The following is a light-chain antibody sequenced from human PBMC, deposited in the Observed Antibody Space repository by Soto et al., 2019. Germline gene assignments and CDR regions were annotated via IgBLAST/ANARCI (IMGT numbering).Light chain of an antibody. J-gene: IGKJ1*01. CDR3: LQYSSHSWT. Sequence: DIQMTQSPSSLSPSVGDRVTITCRASRSISDWLAWYQQKPGKAPELLIFDASNLKSGVSSRFSGSGSGTEFPLTSSRLQPDDVATYCCLQYSSHSWTFGQGTKVDIK. CDR2: DAS. CDR1: RSISDW. V-gene: IGKV1-5*01.